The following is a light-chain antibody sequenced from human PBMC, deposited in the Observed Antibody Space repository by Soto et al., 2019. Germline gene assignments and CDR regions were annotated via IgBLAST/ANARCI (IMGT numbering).Light chain of an antibody. CDR1: ESVDIN. V-gene: IGKV3-15*01. CDR2: GAS. J-gene: IGKJ4*01. Sequence: EIVLTHSPATLAVSPGERVTLSCRASESVDINLAWYQQKPGQAPRLLIYGASTRATDMPGTFSGRGSGTEFTLTISSLEPEDFAVYFCQQRSKLALTFGGGTKVDIK. CDR3: QQRSKLALT.